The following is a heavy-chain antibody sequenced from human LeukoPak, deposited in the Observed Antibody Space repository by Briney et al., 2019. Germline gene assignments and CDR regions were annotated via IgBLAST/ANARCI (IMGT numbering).Heavy chain of an antibody. CDR3: ARLNWNHDFDY. CDR1: GYSFTNYW. V-gene: IGHV5-51*01. CDR2: THPGDSDT. Sequence: GESLKISCEGSGYSFTNYWIGGVRQMPGKGLDWLGFTHPGDSDTRYRPSFQGQVTISADKSISTAYLQWSSLKASDTAMYYCARLNWNHDFDYWGQGTLVTVSS. J-gene: IGHJ4*02. D-gene: IGHD1-1*01.